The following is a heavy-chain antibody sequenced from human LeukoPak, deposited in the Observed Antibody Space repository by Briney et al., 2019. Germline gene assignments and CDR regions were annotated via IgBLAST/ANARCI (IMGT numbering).Heavy chain of an antibody. CDR2: ISTSSNTI. J-gene: IGHJ6*03. Sequence: PSGGSLRLSCAASGFTFSGYFMDWVRQAPGKGLEWVSYISTSSNTIYYADSVKGRFTISRDNAKNSLYLQMNSLRAEDTAVYYCARVIVTLVTKHPDYMDVWGKGTTVTVSS. V-gene: IGHV3-48*01. CDR3: ARVIVTLVTKHPDYMDV. CDR1: GFTFSGYF. D-gene: IGHD4-23*01.